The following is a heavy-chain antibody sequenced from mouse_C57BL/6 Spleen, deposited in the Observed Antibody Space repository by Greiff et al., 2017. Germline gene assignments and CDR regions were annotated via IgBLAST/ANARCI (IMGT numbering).Heavy chain of an antibody. V-gene: IGHV5-9*01. CDR3: ASSDSSGYEFAY. CDR1: GFTFSSYT. Sequence: EVMLVESGGGLVKPGGSLKLSCAASGFTFSSYTMSWVRQTPEKRLEWVATISGGGGNTYYPDSVKGRFTISRDNAKNTLYLQMSSLRSEDTALYYCASSDSSGYEFAYWGQGTLVTVSA. D-gene: IGHD3-2*02. CDR2: ISGGGGNT. J-gene: IGHJ3*01.